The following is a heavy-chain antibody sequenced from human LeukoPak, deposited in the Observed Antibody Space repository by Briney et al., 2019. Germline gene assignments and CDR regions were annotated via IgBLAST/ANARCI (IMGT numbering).Heavy chain of an antibody. J-gene: IGHJ3*02. CDR2: IYYSGST. Sequence: SETLSLTCTVSGGSISSYYWSWIRQPPGKGLEWIGHIYYSGSTNYNPSLKSRVTISVDTSKNQFSLKLSSVTAADTAVYYCAREGVGATDDAFDIWGQGTMVTVSS. V-gene: IGHV4-59*01. CDR3: AREGVGATDDAFDI. D-gene: IGHD1-26*01. CDR1: GGSISSYY.